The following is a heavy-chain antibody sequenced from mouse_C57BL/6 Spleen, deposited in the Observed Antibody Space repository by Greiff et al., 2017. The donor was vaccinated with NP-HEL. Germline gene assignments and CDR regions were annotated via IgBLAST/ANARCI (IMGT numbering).Heavy chain of an antibody. CDR2: IYPGSGNT. CDR1: GHTFTDYY. CDR3: ARGEFAY. J-gene: IGHJ3*01. Sequence: VQLQQSGAELVRPGASVKLSCKASGHTFTDYYINWVKQRPGQGLEWIARIYPGSGNTFYNEKFKGKATLTAEKSSSTAYMQLSSLTSEDSAVYFCARGEFAYWGQGTLVTVSA. V-gene: IGHV1-76*01.